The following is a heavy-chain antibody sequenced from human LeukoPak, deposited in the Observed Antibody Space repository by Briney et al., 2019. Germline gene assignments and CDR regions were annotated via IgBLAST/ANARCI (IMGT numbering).Heavy chain of an antibody. V-gene: IGHV4-61*02. CDR1: DGSISSGLYY. CDR3: SSTHIHGGAFDI. Sequence: SETLFLTCTVSDGSISSGLYYWSWIRQPAGKGLEWIGRIYSSGSTNFNPSLKSRVSLSVDTSKNQFSLNLSAVTAADTAVYYCSSTHIHGGAFDIWGQGTVVTVSS. J-gene: IGHJ3*02. D-gene: IGHD2-21*01. CDR2: IYSSGST.